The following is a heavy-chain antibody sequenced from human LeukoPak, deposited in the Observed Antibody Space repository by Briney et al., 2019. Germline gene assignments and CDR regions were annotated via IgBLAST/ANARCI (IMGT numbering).Heavy chain of an antibody. CDR3: ARQEGLNYYFDC. CDR1: GYSFTNYW. V-gene: IGHV5-51*01. D-gene: IGHD3-10*01. J-gene: IGHJ4*02. CDR2: IYPGDSET. Sequence: GESLKISCKGSGYSFTNYWIGWVRQMPGRGLERMGIIYPGDSETTYSPSFEGQVTISADKSFRTAYLQWSSLKASDTAMYYCARQEGLNYYFDCWGQGTLVTVSS.